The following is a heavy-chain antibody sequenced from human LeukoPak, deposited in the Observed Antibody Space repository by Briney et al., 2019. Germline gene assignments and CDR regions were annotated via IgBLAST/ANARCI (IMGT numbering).Heavy chain of an antibody. CDR2: ISGNGETT. J-gene: IGHJ6*03. CDR1: GLTFSTYA. D-gene: IGHD2-2*01. Sequence: PGGSLRLSSAVSGLTFSTYAMSWVRQAPGRGLEWVSSISGNGETTYYADSVKGRFTISRDNSKKTAFLQMNSLTAADTAVYYAVANMYNYMDVWGKGTTVTVSS. CDR3: VANMYNYMDV. V-gene: IGHV3-23*01.